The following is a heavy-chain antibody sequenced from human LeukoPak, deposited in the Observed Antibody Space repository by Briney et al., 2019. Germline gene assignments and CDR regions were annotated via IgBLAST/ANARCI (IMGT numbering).Heavy chain of an antibody. V-gene: IGHV3-11*01. CDR3: ARDRVNRGFDP. J-gene: IGHJ5*02. CDR2: ISSSGSTI. CDR1: GFTFSDSY. Sequence: GGSLRFSCAASGFTFSDSYMSWLRQAPGKGLEWVSYISSSGSTIYYADSVKDRFTISRDNAKNSLYLQMNSLRAEDTAVYYCARDRVNRGFDPWGQGTLVTVSS. D-gene: IGHD1-14*01.